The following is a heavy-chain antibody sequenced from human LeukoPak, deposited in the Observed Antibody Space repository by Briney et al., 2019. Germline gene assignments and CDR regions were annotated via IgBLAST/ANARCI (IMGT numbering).Heavy chain of an antibody. Sequence: GRSLRLSCAASGFTFSSYAMHWVRQAPGKGLEWVAVISYDGSNKYYADSVKGRFTISRDNSKNTLYLQMNSLRAEDTAVYYCARRVVTSPFDYWGQGTLVTVSS. CDR2: ISYDGSNK. V-gene: IGHV3-30-3*02. D-gene: IGHD3-3*01. J-gene: IGHJ4*02. CDR3: ARRVVTSPFDY. CDR1: GFTFSSYA.